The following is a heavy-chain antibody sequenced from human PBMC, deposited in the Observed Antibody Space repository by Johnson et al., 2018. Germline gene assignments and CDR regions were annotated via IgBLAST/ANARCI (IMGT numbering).Heavy chain of an antibody. D-gene: IGHD6-13*01. CDR3: ATSDIAGAVPWAASDI. CDR2: IYPGDSDT. Sequence: VQLVQSGAEVKKPGQSLKISCKASRYSFSNYWIGWVRQMPGRGLEWMGIIYPGDSDTRYSPSFPGQVTISVDKAIRTAYLQWSSLKASDTAMYYCATSDIAGAVPWAASDIWGQGTMVTVSS. J-gene: IGHJ3*02. CDR1: RYSFSNYW. V-gene: IGHV5-51*03.